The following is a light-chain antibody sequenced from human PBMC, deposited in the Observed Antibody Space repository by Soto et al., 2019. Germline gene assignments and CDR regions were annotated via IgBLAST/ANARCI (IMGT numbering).Light chain of an antibody. CDR2: EVN. V-gene: IGLV2-18*02. CDR1: SSDVGSYNR. CDR3: SSYTSSNTYV. J-gene: IGLJ1*01. Sequence: QSALTQPPSVSGSPGQSVAISCTGTSSDVGSYNRVAWYQQPPGTAPKLMISEVNNRPSGVPDRFSGSKSGNTASLTISGLQAEDEADYYCSSYTSSNTYVFGTGTKVT.